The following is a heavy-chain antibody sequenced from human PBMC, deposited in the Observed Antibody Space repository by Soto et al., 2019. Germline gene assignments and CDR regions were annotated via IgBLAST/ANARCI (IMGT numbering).Heavy chain of an antibody. CDR2: IYDSENT. Sequence: QVQLQESGPGLVKPSQTVSLTCSVSGGSIISGGSYWNWIRQRPGKGLEWIGYIYDSENTYNSPALKGRVFLSIDTSKNQSSLKLTSVTAADTAVYYCARHDHTGYYGFDVWGQGTTVTVS. CDR3: ARHDHTGYYGFDV. J-gene: IGHJ6*02. D-gene: IGHD1-1*01. V-gene: IGHV4-31*03. CDR1: GGSIISGGSY.